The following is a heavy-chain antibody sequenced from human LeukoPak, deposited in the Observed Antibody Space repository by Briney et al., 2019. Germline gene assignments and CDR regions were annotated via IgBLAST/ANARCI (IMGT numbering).Heavy chain of an antibody. CDR2: IYYRGST. D-gene: IGHD4-17*01. J-gene: IGHJ4*02. CDR1: GGSISSSSYY. Sequence: SETLSLTCSVSGGSISSSSYYWGWIRQSPGKGLEWIGSIYYRGSTYYKPSLKSRVTISVDTPKNELSLELSSVTAADTAVYYCARHGTGPDYEKYHDYWGQGALVTVSS. CDR3: ARHGTGPDYEKYHDY. V-gene: IGHV4-39*01.